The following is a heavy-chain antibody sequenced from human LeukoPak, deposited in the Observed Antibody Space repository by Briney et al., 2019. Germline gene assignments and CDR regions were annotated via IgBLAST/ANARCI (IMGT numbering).Heavy chain of an antibody. CDR1: GFIFNYYG. D-gene: IGHD6-13*01. V-gene: IGHV3-30*02. Sequence: GGSLRLSCAASGFIFNYYGMHWVRQAPGKGLEWVAFIRYDGSNKYYADFVKGRFTISRDNSDRTVYLQMNSLRTEDTAVYYCAKGLHSSSWNDPFDIWGQGRMVTVSS. CDR2: IRYDGSNK. CDR3: AKGLHSSSWNDPFDI. J-gene: IGHJ3*02.